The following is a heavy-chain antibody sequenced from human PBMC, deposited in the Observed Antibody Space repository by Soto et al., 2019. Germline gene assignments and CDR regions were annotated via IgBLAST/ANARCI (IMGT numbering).Heavy chain of an antibody. J-gene: IGHJ3*02. CDR3: ARGQEEWARPTVI. Sequence: EVQLVESGGGLVQPGGSLRLSCVASGFTFSSPWMHWVRQSPGKGLVWVSRINSDGSDTTYADSVKGRFTISRDNAKNTLYLQMHSLRAEDTAVYYCARGQEEWARPTVIWGQGTLVTVSS. D-gene: IGHD3-3*01. CDR2: INSDGSDT. V-gene: IGHV3-74*01. CDR1: GFTFSSPW.